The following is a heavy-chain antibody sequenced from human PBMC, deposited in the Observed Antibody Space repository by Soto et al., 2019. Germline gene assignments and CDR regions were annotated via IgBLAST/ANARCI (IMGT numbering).Heavy chain of an antibody. CDR2: ISGDGINT. Sequence: QIHLVESGGDVVQPGRSLRLSCAASGFNFGFFGMHWVRQAPGKGLEWVAFISGDGINTHYADSVRGRFTLSRDYSEKTMYLQMDTLRDDDTALYYCARGNLSFDFDSWGQGTLVTVSS. J-gene: IGHJ4*02. CDR1: GFNFGFFG. CDR3: ARGNLSFDFDS. D-gene: IGHD3-10*01. V-gene: IGHV3-30*03.